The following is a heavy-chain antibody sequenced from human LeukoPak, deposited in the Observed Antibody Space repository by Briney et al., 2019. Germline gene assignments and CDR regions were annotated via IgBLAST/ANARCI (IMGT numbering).Heavy chain of an antibody. CDR1: GFSFSSYW. V-gene: IGHV3-7*02. J-gene: IGHJ4*02. Sequence: GGSLRLSCAASGFSFSSYWMTWVRQAPGKGLEWVANIKEGGTDKYYVDSVKGRFTTSRDNAKNSLYLQMNSLRAEDTAVYYCTKYGDDDTPGLNWGQGTLVTVSS. CDR3: TKYGDDDTPGLN. D-gene: IGHD4-17*01. CDR2: IKEGGTDK.